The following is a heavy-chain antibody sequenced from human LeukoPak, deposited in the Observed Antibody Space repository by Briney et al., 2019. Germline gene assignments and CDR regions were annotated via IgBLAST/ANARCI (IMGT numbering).Heavy chain of an antibody. CDR2: IYHSGST. J-gene: IGHJ4*02. CDR1: GGSISSGGYS. D-gene: IGHD5-18*01. CDR3: ARDRDSYGYYDY. Sequence: SQTLSLTCAVSGGSISSGGYSWSWIRQPLGKGLEWIGYIYHSGSTYYNPSLKSRVTISVDRSKNQFSLKLSSVTAADTAVYYCARDRDSYGYYDYWGQGTLVTVSS. V-gene: IGHV4-30-2*01.